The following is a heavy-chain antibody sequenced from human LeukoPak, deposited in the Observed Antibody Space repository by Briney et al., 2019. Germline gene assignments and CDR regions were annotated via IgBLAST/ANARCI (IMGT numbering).Heavy chain of an antibody. V-gene: IGHV1-18*01. Sequence: GASVKVSCKASGYTFTSYGISWVRQAPGQGLEWMGWISAYNGNTNYAQKLQGRATMTTDTSTSTAYMDLRSLRSDDTAVYYCARAGVAVAGTQYFQHWGKGTLVTVSS. CDR3: ARAGVAVAGTQYFQH. D-gene: IGHD6-19*01. CDR2: ISAYNGNT. J-gene: IGHJ1*01. CDR1: GYTFTSYG.